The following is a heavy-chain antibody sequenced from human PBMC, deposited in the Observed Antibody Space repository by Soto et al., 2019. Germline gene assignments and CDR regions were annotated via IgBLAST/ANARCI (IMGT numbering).Heavy chain of an antibody. V-gene: IGHV4-59*11. J-gene: IGHJ5*02. D-gene: IGHD6-19*01. CDR3: AKNVAVAGFCLDP. CDR1: GDSISSHY. CDR2: IYHSGGT. Sequence: QVQLHESGPGLVKPSETLSLTCTVSGDSISSHYWSWIRQPPGKELEWIGHIYHSGGTRYNPSLRSRVTISVDTSKNQFSLKLRSVTAADTAVYYCAKNVAVAGFCLDPWGQGILVTVSS.